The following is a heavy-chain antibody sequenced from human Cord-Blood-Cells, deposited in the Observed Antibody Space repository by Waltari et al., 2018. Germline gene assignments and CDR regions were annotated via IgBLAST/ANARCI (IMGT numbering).Heavy chain of an antibody. J-gene: IGHJ3*02. CDR1: GGTYSSYA. Sequence: QVQLVQSGAEAKKPGSSVKVSCKASGGTYSSYAVSWVRQAPRQGLEWRVGIIPSDDTANYAQKFQGRVTITADESTSTADLELSSLRSEDTAVYYCARDTAYCGGDCYSAFDIWGQGTMVTVSS. CDR3: ARDTAYCGGDCYSAFDI. D-gene: IGHD2-21*02. V-gene: IGHV1-69*01. CDR2: IIPSDDTA.